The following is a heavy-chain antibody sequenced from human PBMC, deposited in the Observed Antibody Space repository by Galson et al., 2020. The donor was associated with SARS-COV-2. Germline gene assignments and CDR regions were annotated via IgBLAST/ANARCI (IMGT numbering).Heavy chain of an antibody. CDR2: ISSSSSYI. J-gene: IGHJ5*02. Sequence: GGSLRLSCAASGFTSSSYSMNWVRQAPGKGLEWVSSISSSSSYIYYADSVKGRFTISRDNAKNSLYLQMNSLRAEDTAVYYCARLVEMATIRTPLDDNWFDPWGQGTLVTVSS. D-gene: IGHD5-12*01. CDR3: ARLVEMATIRTPLDDNWFDP. CDR1: GFTSSSYS. V-gene: IGHV3-21*01.